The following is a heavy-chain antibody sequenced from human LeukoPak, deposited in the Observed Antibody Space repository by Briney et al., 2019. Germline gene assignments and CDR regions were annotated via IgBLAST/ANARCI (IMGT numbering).Heavy chain of an antibody. D-gene: IGHD2-15*01. Sequence: SETLSLTCSVSGGSIGSRYHYWGWIRQPPGKGLEWIGEINHSGSTNYNPSLKSRVTISVDTSKNQFSLKLSSVTAADTAVYCCARVRGSRDAFDIWGQGTMVTVSS. J-gene: IGHJ3*02. CDR1: GGSIGSRYHY. CDR2: INHSGST. CDR3: ARVRGSRDAFDI. V-gene: IGHV4-39*07.